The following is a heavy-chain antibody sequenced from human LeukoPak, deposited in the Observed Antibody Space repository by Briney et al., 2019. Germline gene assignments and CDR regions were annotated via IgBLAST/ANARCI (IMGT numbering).Heavy chain of an antibody. V-gene: IGHV4-38-2*02. D-gene: IGHD3-3*01. CDR1: GYSISSGYY. CDR2: IYHSGST. Sequence: PSETLSLTCTVSGYSISSGYYWGWIRQPPGKGLEWIGSIYHSGSTYYNPSLKSRVTISVDTSKNQFSLKLSSVTAADTAVYYCARRITIFGVVISLYFDYWGQGTLVTVSS. CDR3: ARRITIFGVVISLYFDY. J-gene: IGHJ4*02.